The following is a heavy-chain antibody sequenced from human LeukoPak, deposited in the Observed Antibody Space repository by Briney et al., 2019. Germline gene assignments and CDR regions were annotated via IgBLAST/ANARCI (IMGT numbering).Heavy chain of an antibody. V-gene: IGHV3-30*04. CDR3: ARSIAVAGTLFY. Sequence: GGSLRLSCAAAGFTFSSYAMHWVRQAPGKGLERVAVISSDGSNKYYADSVKGRFTISRDNSKNTLYLQMNSLRAEDTAVYYCARSIAVAGTLFYWGQGTLVTVSS. D-gene: IGHD6-19*01. CDR2: ISSDGSNK. J-gene: IGHJ4*02. CDR1: GFTFSSYA.